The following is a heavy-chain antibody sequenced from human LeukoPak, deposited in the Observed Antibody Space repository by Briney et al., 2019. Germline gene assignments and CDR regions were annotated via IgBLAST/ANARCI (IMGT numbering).Heavy chain of an antibody. CDR2: ISPRGTET. D-gene: IGHD2-2*01. J-gene: IGHJ4*02. Sequence: GGSLRLSCGASEFVFRNLWMTWDRQSPGNGLEWVANISPRGTETYYVDPFKGRFTISRDNARNLLFLQMNTLRADDTAVYFCGAFGYEAGIDLWGQGTLVAVSS. V-gene: IGHV3-7*01. CDR3: GAFGYEAGIDL. CDR1: EFVFRNLW.